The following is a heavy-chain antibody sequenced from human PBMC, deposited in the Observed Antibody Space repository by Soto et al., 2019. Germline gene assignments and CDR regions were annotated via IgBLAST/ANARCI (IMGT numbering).Heavy chain of an antibody. V-gene: IGHV3-30*18. CDR3: AKGDDLSPFDY. CDR2: ISYDGSNK. J-gene: IGHJ4*02. CDR1: GFTFSSYG. D-gene: IGHD1-1*01. Sequence: GGSLRLSCAASGFTFSSYGMHWVRQAPGKGLEWVAVISYDGSNKYYADSVKGRFTISRDNSKNTLYLQMNSLRAEDTAVYYCAKGDDLSPFDYWGQGTLVTVSS.